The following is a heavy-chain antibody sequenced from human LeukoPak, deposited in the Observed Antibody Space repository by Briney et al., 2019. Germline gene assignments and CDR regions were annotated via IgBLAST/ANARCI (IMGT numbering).Heavy chain of an antibody. V-gene: IGHV4-59*01. CDR1: GGSISGSY. CDR2: MYNSGST. CDR3: ARGIESYGDYGY. Sequence: PSETLSLTCTVSGGSISGSYWRWIRQPPGKGLEWIAYMYNSGSTNYNPSLKSRVTISIDTSKNQFSPKLSSLTAADTAIYYCARGIESYGDYGYWGQGILVTVSS. D-gene: IGHD4-17*01. J-gene: IGHJ4*02.